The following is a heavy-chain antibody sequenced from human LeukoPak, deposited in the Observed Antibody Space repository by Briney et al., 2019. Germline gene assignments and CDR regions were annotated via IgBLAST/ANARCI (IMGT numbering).Heavy chain of an antibody. Sequence: SATLSLTCSVAGGSIINYYWSWIRQSAKTGLEWVGRIYITGSTTYNPSLQSRLSMSVDTSKNQVSLRLRSVSAADTAVYYCARLKYYDSTGHNAGYYMDVWGKGITVTVSS. CDR3: ARLKYYDSTGHNAGYYMDV. CDR1: GGSIINYY. CDR2: IYITGST. D-gene: IGHD3-16*01. J-gene: IGHJ6*03. V-gene: IGHV4-4*07.